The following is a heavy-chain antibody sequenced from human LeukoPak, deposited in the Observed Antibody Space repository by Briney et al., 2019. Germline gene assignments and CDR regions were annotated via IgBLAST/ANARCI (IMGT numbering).Heavy chain of an antibody. CDR3: ARSISARSGMDV. CDR1: GGSIISNTYY. J-gene: IGHJ6*02. V-gene: IGHV4-39*01. Sequence: SETSSLTCTVSGGSIISNTYYWGWVRQPPGKGLEWIATVYYIGSTYYNPSLKSRVTISVDTSMSQFSLRLRSVTAADTAVYYCARSISARSGMDVWGQGTTVTVSS. CDR2: VYYIGST. D-gene: IGHD6-6*01.